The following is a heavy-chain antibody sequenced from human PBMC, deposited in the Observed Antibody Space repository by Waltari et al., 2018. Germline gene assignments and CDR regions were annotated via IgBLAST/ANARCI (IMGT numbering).Heavy chain of an antibody. CDR2: IYTSGST. Sequence: QVQLQESGPGLVKPSQTLSLTCTVSGGSISSGSYYWRWLRQPAGKGLEWIGYIYTSGSTNYNPSRKSRVTISVDTSKNQFSLKRSSVTAADTAVYYCARGRRRFREFNWFDPWGQGTLVTVSS. CDR3: ARGRRRFREFNWFDP. D-gene: IGHD3-10*01. J-gene: IGHJ5*02. CDR1: GGSISSGSYY. V-gene: IGHV4-61*09.